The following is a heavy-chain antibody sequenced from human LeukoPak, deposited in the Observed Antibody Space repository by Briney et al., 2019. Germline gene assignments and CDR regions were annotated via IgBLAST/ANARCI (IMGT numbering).Heavy chain of an antibody. J-gene: IGHJ6*03. CDR1: GFTFSSYA. V-gene: IGHV3-23*01. D-gene: IGHD3-22*01. CDR3: AKNGYYVSSGSYLTYYYYYYMDV. Sequence: PGGSLRLSCAASGFTFSSYAMSGVRQAPGKGLEWVSAISGSGGSTYYADSVKGRFTISRDNSKTTLYLQMNSLRAEDTAVYYCAKNGYYVSSGSYLTYYYYYYMDVWGKGTTVTVSS. CDR2: ISGSGGST.